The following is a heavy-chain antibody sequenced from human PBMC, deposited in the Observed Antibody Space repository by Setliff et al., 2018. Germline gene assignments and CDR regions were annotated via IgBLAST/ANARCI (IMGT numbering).Heavy chain of an antibody. CDR2: ISGDSASI. Sequence: PGESLKISCAASGFTFSTHSMSWVRQAPGKGLEWVSAISGDSASIYYGDSVKGRFTISRDNSKNALYLQMNSLRAEDTAIYYCANHNPARWAVTGTPLDYWGQGTLVTVSS. CDR3: ANHNPARWAVTGTPLDY. J-gene: IGHJ4*02. V-gene: IGHV3-23*01. D-gene: IGHD6-19*01. CDR1: GFTFSTHS.